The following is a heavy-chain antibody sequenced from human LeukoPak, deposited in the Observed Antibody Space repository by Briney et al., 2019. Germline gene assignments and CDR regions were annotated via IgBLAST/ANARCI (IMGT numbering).Heavy chain of an antibody. CDR1: DDSISGISYY. V-gene: IGHV4-39*01. Sequence: SETLSLTCSVSDDSISGISYYWGWIRQPPGKGLEWIGKIYYSGSSYNNPSLESRVVISLDTSRNQFSLKLTSVTATDTAVYYCARQGAVGATGFDFWGQGILVTVSS. CDR2: IYYSGSS. CDR3: ARQGAVGATGFDF. J-gene: IGHJ4*02. D-gene: IGHD1-26*01.